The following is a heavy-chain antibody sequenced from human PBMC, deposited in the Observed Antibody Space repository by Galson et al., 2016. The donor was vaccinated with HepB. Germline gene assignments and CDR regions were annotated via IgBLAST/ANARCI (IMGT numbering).Heavy chain of an antibody. CDR3: ARDVPAFSKWFDP. Sequence: TLSLTCTVSGGSINSRNSYWGWIRQPPGKGLGYVGSVSHSGKTYYHPSLKSRLTISVDTSKNQFSLKLNSVTAADTAVYYCARDVPAFSKWFDPWGQGVLVTVSS. V-gene: IGHV4-39*02. J-gene: IGHJ5*02. CDR1: GGSINSRNSY. CDR2: VSHSGKT. D-gene: IGHD2-2*01.